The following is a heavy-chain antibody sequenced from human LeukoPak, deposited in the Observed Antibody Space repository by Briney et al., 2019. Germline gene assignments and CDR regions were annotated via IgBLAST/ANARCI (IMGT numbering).Heavy chain of an antibody. Sequence: PGGSLRLSCAASGFTFSSYAMSWVRQAPGKGLEWVSVIYSGGNTYYVDSVKGRFSISRDNSKNTLYLQMNSLRAEDTAVYYCARGTTAGILEPYYYYAMDVWGQGTTVTVSS. D-gene: IGHD3-3*01. V-gene: IGHV3-23*03. CDR1: GFTFSSYA. J-gene: IGHJ6*02. CDR3: ARGTTAGILEPYYYYAMDV. CDR2: IYSGGNT.